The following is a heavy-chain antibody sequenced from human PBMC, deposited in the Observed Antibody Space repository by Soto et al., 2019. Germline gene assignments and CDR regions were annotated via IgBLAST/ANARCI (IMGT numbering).Heavy chain of an antibody. J-gene: IGHJ5*02. CDR1: GFTFSSFG. D-gene: IGHD6-6*01. CDR2: ISFDGSNK. V-gene: IGHV3-30*18. CDR3: AKAPYTSSSPGDWFDP. Sequence: GGSLRLSCAASGFTFSSFGMHWVRQAPGKGLEWVAVISFDGSNKYYADSVKGRFTISRDDSKNTLYLQMNTLRVEDTAVYYCAKAPYTSSSPGDWFDPWGQGTLVTVSS.